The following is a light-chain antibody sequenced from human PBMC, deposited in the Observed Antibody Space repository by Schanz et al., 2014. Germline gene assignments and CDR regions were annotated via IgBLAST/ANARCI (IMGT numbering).Light chain of an antibody. CDR2: WAS. CDR3: QQYYSTPET. Sequence: DIVMTQSPDSLPVSLGERATINCKSSQSVLYTSNNKNYLAWYQHKPGQPPKLLIYWASTRESGVPDRFSGSGSGTDFTLTISSLQAEDVAVYYCQQYYSTPETFGGGTKVEIK. CDR1: QSVLYTSNNKNY. V-gene: IGKV4-1*01. J-gene: IGKJ4*01.